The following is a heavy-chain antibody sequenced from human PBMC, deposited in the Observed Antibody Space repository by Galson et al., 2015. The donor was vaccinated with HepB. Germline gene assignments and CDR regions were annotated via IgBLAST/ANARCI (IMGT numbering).Heavy chain of an antibody. CDR1: GFTFSSYS. Sequence: SLRLSCAASGFTFSSYSMNWVRQAPGKGLEWVSSISSSSSYIYYADSVKGRFTISRDNAKNSLYLQMNSLRAEDTAVYYCARDDVRGLPAGGSYYYYGMDVWGQGTTVTVSS. D-gene: IGHD4-23*01. V-gene: IGHV3-21*01. J-gene: IGHJ6*02. CDR3: ARDDVRGLPAGGSYYYYGMDV. CDR2: ISSSSSYI.